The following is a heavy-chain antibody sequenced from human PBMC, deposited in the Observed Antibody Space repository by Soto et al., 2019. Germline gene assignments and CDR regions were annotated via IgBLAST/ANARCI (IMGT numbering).Heavy chain of an antibody. CDR3: ARDHYVYDILTGYGYYYGMDV. CDR1: GGSISSGDYY. CDR2: IYYSGST. J-gene: IGHJ6*02. Sequence: QVQLQESGPGLVKPSQTLSLTCTVSGGSISSGDYYWSWIRPPPGKGLEWIGYIYYSGSTYYNPSLKSRVTISVDTSKNQFSLKLSSVTAADTAVYYCARDHYVYDILTGYGYYYGMDVWGQGTTVTLSS. D-gene: IGHD3-9*01. V-gene: IGHV4-30-4*01.